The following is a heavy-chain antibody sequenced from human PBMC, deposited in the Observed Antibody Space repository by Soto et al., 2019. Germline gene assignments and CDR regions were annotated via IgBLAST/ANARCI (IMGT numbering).Heavy chain of an antibody. CDR3: ARGEYYYDSSGYYYYGMDV. CDR1: GFSLSTSGMC. CDR2: IDWDDDK. J-gene: IGHJ6*04. V-gene: IGHV2-70*01. Sequence: GSGPTLVNPTQTLTLTCTFSGFSLSTSGMCVSWIRQPPGKALEWLALIDWDDDKYYSTSLKTRLTISKDTSKNQVVLTMTNMDPVATATYYCARGEYYYDSSGYYYYGMDVWGKGTTVTVSS. D-gene: IGHD3-22*01.